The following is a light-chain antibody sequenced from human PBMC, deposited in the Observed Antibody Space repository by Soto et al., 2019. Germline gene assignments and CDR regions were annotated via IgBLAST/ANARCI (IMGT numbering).Light chain of an antibody. Sequence: IVLTQSPATLSVTPGERATLSCRASQSVSSDLAWYQQKPGQAPRLLIYDASNRATGIPARFSGSGSGTDFTLTISSLEPDDFAVYYCQQRADWPITFGQGTRPEI. CDR1: QSVSSD. J-gene: IGKJ5*01. CDR2: DAS. CDR3: QQRADWPIT. V-gene: IGKV3-11*01.